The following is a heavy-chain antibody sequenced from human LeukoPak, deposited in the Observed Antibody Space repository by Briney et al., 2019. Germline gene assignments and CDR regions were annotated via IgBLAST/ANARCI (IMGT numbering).Heavy chain of an antibody. Sequence: PSETLSLTCSVSGGSISSNYWTWIRQTPGKGLECSGYVYNSGSTNYNPSLKSRVTVSLDTPKNQFSLKLKSVTAADTAVYYCARDRSESVLTTYYHIFDFWGQGILVTVSS. J-gene: IGHJ4*02. V-gene: IGHV4-59*01. CDR1: GGSISSNY. D-gene: IGHD3-9*01. CDR3: ARDRSESVLTTYYHIFDF. CDR2: VYNSGST.